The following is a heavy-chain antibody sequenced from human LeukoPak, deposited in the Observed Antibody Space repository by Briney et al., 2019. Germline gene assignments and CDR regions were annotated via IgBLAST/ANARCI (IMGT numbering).Heavy chain of an antibody. D-gene: IGHD3-22*01. CDR1: GYSFTSYG. Sequence: ASVKVSCTASGYSFTSYGISWVRQAPGQGLEWLGWISPYNGNTNYAQKLQGRVTMTTDTSTSAAYMELRSLRSDDTAVYYCARVIRKPYYYDSSGYSDYWGQGTLVTVSS. CDR2: ISPYNGNT. J-gene: IGHJ4*02. CDR3: ARVIRKPYYYDSSGYSDY. V-gene: IGHV1-18*01.